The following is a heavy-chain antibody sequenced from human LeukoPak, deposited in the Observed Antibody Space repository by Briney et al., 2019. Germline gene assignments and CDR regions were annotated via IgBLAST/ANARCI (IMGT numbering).Heavy chain of an antibody. Sequence: ASVKVSCKASGYTFNKHGITWVRQAPGQGLEWMGWISAYNGDTKYGQKFQGRVTLITDTSASTAYMELRSLRSDDTAVYYCARDPLNTSGWSPYFDYWGQGALVTVSS. D-gene: IGHD6-19*01. J-gene: IGHJ4*02. CDR3: ARDPLNTSGWSPYFDY. V-gene: IGHV1-18*04. CDR2: ISAYNGDT. CDR1: GYTFNKHG.